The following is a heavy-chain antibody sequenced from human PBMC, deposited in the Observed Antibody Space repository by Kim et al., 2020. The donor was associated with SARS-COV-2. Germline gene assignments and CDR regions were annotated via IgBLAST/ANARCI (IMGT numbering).Heavy chain of an antibody. CDR1: GFTFDDYA. CDR2: ISGDGGST. V-gene: IGHV3-43*02. CDR3: AKGPPPPRYFDWLWIRGLGMDV. D-gene: IGHD3-9*01. J-gene: IGHJ6*02. Sequence: GGSLRLSCAASGFTFDDYAMHWVRQAPGKGLEWVSLISGDGGSTYYADSVKGRFTISRDNSKNSLYLQMNSLRTEDTALYYCAKGPPPPRYFDWLWIRGLGMDVWGQGTTVTVSS.